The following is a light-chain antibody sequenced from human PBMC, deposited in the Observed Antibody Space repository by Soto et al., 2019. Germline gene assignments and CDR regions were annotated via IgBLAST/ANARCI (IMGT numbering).Light chain of an antibody. V-gene: IGLV1-44*01. J-gene: IGLJ1*01. CDR2: LND. CDR3: ATWDDSLLGV. Sequence: QLVLTQPPSASGTPGQRVTISCSGSYSNIGSNSVNWYQQLPGTAPKLLIYLNDQRPSGVPDRFSGSKSGTSASLAISGLQSEDEADYYCATWDDSLLGVFGTGTKVTVL. CDR1: YSNIGSNS.